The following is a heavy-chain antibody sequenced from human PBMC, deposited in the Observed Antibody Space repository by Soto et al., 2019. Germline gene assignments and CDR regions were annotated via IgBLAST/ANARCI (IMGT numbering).Heavy chain of an antibody. V-gene: IGHV3-48*01. CDR3: TRGYTGYAQAGLDS. Sequence: GGSLRLSCVASGFTSSTYSMNWVRQAPGKGLEWVSYISSGSGTIYYADSVKGRFTISRDNAKNSLYLQMNSLRAEDTAVYYCTRGYTGYAQAGLDSWGQGTLVTVSS. CDR1: GFTSSTYS. CDR2: ISSGSGTI. D-gene: IGHD5-12*01. J-gene: IGHJ4*02.